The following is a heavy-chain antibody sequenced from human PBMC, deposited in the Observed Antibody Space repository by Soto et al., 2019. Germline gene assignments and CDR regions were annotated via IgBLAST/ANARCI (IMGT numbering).Heavy chain of an antibody. CDR3: AHMIEGAFFEH. Sequence: SGPTLVNPTQTLTLTCTFSGVSLSTSGMGVGWIRQPPGKALEWLALVYWDDDKRYSPSLKSRLTITKDTSKNQVVLTMTYMDPVDTATYYCAHMIEGAFFEHWGQGTLVTVSS. V-gene: IGHV2-5*02. D-gene: IGHD2-21*01. J-gene: IGHJ4*02. CDR1: GVSLSTSGMG. CDR2: VYWDDDK.